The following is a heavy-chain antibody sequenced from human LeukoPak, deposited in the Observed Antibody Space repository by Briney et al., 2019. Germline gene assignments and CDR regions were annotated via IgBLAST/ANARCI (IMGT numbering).Heavy chain of an antibody. D-gene: IGHD2-21*02. CDR2: INTDGSWT. CDR1: GFTFNSYW. CDR3: ARYEQRPGVTASDP. J-gene: IGHJ5*02. V-gene: IGHV3-74*01. Sequence: GRSLRLSCAASGFTFNSYWMVWFCHAQGKGLVWVSCINTDGSWTLHADSVKGRFAISRDYATNTLYPQMNSLGAEDTAMYYCARYEQRPGVTASDPWSQGTLVTVSS.